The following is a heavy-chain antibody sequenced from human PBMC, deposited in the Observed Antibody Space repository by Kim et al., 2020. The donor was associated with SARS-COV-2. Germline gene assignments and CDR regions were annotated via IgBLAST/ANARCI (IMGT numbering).Heavy chain of an antibody. V-gene: IGHV3-21*01. CDR3: ASLPAASSVSYYYYGMDV. CDR2: ISSSSSYI. D-gene: IGHD2-2*01. J-gene: IGHJ6*02. Sequence: GGSLRLSCAASGFTFSSYSMNWARQAPGKGLEWVSSISSSSSYIYYADSVKGRFTISRDNAKNSLYLQMNSLRAEDTAVYYCASLPAASSVSYYYYGMDVWGQGTTVTVSS. CDR1: GFTFSSYS.